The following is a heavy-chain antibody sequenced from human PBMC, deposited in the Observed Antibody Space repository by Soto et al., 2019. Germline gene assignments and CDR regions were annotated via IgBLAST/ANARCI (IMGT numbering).Heavy chain of an antibody. CDR3: AHTRKAYYYGSGGYAFDI. CDR1: GFSLSTSGVG. J-gene: IGHJ3*02. V-gene: IGHV2-5*02. Sequence: SGPTLVKPTQTLTLTCTFSGFSLSTSGVGVGWIRQPPGKALEWLALIYWDDDKRYSPSLKSRLTITKDTSKNQVVLTMTNMDPVDTATYYCAHTRKAYYYGSGGYAFDIWGQGTMVTVSS. D-gene: IGHD3-10*01. CDR2: IYWDDDK.